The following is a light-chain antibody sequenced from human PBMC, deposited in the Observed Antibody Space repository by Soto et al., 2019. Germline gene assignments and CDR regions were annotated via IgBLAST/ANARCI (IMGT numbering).Light chain of an antibody. J-gene: IGLJ3*02. CDR2: NNN. CDR3: ATWDASLSGRV. CDR1: TSNIGSNA. Sequence: QSVLTQPPSASGTPGQRVTISCSGSTSNIGSNAVSSYQQLPGTAPKLLIYNNNQRPSGVPDRFSGSKSGTSASVAISGLQSEDEADDYCATWDASLSGRVFGGGTKLTVL. V-gene: IGLV1-44*01.